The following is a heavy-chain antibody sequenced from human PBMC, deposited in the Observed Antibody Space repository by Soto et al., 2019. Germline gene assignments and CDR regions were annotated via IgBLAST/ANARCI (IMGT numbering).Heavy chain of an antibody. V-gene: IGHV3-30-3*01. Sequence: GGSLRLSCAASGFTFSSYAMHWVRQAPGKGLEWVAVISYDGSNEYYADSVKGRFTISRDNSKNTLYLQMNSLRAEDTAVYYCARDVMVATIGAHFDYWGQGTLVTVSS. D-gene: IGHD5-12*01. CDR2: ISYDGSNE. CDR1: GFTFSSYA. CDR3: ARDVMVATIGAHFDY. J-gene: IGHJ4*02.